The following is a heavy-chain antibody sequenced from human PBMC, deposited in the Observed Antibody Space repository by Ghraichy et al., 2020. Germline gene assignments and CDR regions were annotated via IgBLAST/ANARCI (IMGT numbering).Heavy chain of an antibody. CDR2: IYYSGST. J-gene: IGHJ2*01. CDR1: GGSISSYY. V-gene: IGHV4-59*01. Sequence: SETLSLTCTVSGGSISSYYWSWIRQPPGKGLEWIGYIYYSGSTNYNPSLKSRVTISVDTSKNQFSLKLSSVTAADTAVYYCASDRGQRSGVREDWYFDLWGRGTLVTVSS. D-gene: IGHD3-10*02. CDR3: ASDRGQRSGVREDWYFDL.